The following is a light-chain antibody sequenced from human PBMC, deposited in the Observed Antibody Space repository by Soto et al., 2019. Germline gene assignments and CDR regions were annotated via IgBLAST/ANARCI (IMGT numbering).Light chain of an antibody. CDR2: EVT. J-gene: IGLJ1*01. Sequence: QSVLTQPASVSGSPGQSIAISCTGTSGDVGGYDYVSWYQQHPDKDPKLMIYEVTKRPSWVSNRFSGSKSGNTASLTISGLQPEDEADYYCSSHTSGSTRVFGSGTKVTVL. CDR3: SSHTSGSTRV. CDR1: SGDVGGYDY. V-gene: IGLV2-14*01.